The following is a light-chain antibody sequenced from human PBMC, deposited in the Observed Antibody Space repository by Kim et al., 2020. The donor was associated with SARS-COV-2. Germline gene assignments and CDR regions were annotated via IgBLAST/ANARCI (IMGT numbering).Light chain of an antibody. CDR2: TTS. CDR3: QQLNTYPLT. J-gene: IGKJ4*01. Sequence: DIQLTQSPSFLSASVGDRVTITCRASQGIASYLAWYQQKPVKAPKLLIYTTSTLQSGVPSRFSGSGSRAEFTLTISSLQPEDFATYYCQQLNTYPLTFGGGTKVDIK. CDR1: QGIASY. V-gene: IGKV1-9*01.